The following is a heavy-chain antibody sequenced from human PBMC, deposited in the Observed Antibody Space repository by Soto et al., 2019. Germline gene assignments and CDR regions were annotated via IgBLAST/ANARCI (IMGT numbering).Heavy chain of an antibody. V-gene: IGHV4-31*03. CDR1: GGSISSGGYY. CDR2: IYYSGST. CDR3: ARVDRWGYLIDYYYYYMDV. J-gene: IGHJ6*03. Sequence: QVQLQESGPGLVKPSQTLSLTCTVSGGSISSGGYYWSWIRQHQGKGLEWIGYIYYSGSTYYNPSLKSRVTISVDTSKHQSSLKLSSVTAADTAVYYCARVDRWGYLIDYYYYYMDVWGKGTTVTVSS. D-gene: IGHD5-18*01.